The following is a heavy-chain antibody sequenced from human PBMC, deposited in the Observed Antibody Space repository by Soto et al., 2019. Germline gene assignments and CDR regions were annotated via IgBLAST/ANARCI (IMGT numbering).Heavy chain of an antibody. Sequence: QLQLQESGSGLVKPSQTLSLTCAVSGGSISSGGYSWSWIRQPPGKGLEWIGYIYHSGSTYYNPSLRSRVTISVDRSKHQFSLKLSSVTAADTAVYYCARGVVATILNWYFDLWGRGTLVTVSS. J-gene: IGHJ2*01. D-gene: IGHD5-12*01. V-gene: IGHV4-30-2*01. CDR1: GGSISSGGYS. CDR3: ARGVVATILNWYFDL. CDR2: IYHSGST.